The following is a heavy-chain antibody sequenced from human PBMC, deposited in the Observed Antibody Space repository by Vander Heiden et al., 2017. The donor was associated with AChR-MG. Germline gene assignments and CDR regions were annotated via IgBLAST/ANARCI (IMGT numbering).Heavy chain of an antibody. CDR2: INTNPGNP. D-gene: IGHD2-2*01. J-gene: IGHJ5*02. CDR1: GYTFTSYA. V-gene: IGHV7-4-1*02. Sequence: QAQLVQSGSELKKPGALVKGACKASGYTFTSYAMNWVRQAPGQGLEWMGWINTNPGNPPYAQGFTGRFVFSLDTSVSTAYLQISSLKAEDTAVYYCARAGGYCSSTSCSGYWFDPWGQGTLVTVSS. CDR3: ARAGGYCSSTSCSGYWFDP.